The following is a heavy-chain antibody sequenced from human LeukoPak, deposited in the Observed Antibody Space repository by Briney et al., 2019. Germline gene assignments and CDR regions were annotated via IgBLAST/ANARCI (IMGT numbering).Heavy chain of an antibody. CDR1: GFIFSNYY. D-gene: IGHD6-6*01. V-gene: IGHV3-7*03. CDR2: IIEDGSKK. J-gene: IGHJ4*02. Sequence: GGSLRLSCTASGFIFSNYYMGWVRQAPGKGLEWVANIIEDGSKKYYVDSVEGRFTISRDNSKNTLYLQMNSLRAEDTAVYYCAKDQYSSSSDFDYWGQGTLVTVSS. CDR3: AKDQYSSSSDFDY.